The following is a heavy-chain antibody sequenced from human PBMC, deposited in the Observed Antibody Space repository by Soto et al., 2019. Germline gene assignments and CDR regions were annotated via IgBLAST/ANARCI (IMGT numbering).Heavy chain of an antibody. CDR1: GGSISSYY. D-gene: IGHD4-4*01. V-gene: IGHV4-59*08. Sequence: SETLSLTCTVSGGSISSYYWSWIRQPPGKGLEWIGYIYYSGSTNYNPSLKSRVTISVDTSKNQFSLKLSSVTAADTAVYYCARRYSNYVSGWFDPWGQGTLVTVSS. CDR2: IYYSGST. CDR3: ARRYSNYVSGWFDP. J-gene: IGHJ5*02.